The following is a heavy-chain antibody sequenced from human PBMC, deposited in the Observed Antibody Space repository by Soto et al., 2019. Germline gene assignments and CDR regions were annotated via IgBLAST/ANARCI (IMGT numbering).Heavy chain of an antibody. D-gene: IGHD3-22*01. V-gene: IGHV3-23*01. CDR1: GFTFSSYA. Sequence: EVQLLESGGGLVQPGGSLRLSCAASGFTFSSYAMSWVRQAPGKGLEWVSAISGSGGSTYYADSVKGRFTISRDNSKTTLYLQMNSLRAEDTAVYYCSVDYYDSSGYRQVDYWGQGTLVTVSS. J-gene: IGHJ4*02. CDR3: SVDYYDSSGYRQVDY. CDR2: ISGSGGST.